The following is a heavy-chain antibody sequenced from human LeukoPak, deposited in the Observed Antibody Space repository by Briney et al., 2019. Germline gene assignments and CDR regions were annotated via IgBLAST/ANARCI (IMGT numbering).Heavy chain of an antibody. CDR2: MSVSSGLI. D-gene: IGHD3-10*01. Sequence: GSLRPSCAPSGFTFSFYSMNWVRQAPGKGLQWVSSMSVSSGLIYYADSMKGQFTLSRDNAKNSLYLQTTSLSAEDTAVYYCAREFGGSASGAGYWGQGTLVTVSS. CDR1: GFTFSFYS. CDR3: AREFGGSASGAGY. J-gene: IGHJ4*02. V-gene: IGHV3-21*01.